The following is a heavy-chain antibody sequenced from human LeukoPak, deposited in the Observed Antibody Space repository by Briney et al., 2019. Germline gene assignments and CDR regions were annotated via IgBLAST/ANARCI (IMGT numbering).Heavy chain of an antibody. J-gene: IGHJ4*02. D-gene: IGHD3-10*01. CDR1: GFSFSDAW. CDR2: IESKTDGGTP. Sequence: GGSLRLSCAASGFSFSDAWMSWVRQIPGKGLQWVGRIESKTDGGTPDYAAPVKGRFTISRDDSTNTLYLQMNSLESEDTAVYYCTTYGSGRKFDYWGQGILVTVSS. V-gene: IGHV3-15*04. CDR3: TTYGSGRKFDY.